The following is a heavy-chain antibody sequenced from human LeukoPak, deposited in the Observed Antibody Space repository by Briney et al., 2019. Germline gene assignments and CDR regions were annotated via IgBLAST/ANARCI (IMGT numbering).Heavy chain of an antibody. CDR1: GYTLTELS. V-gene: IGHV1-24*01. Sequence: ASVKVSCKVSGYTLTELSMHWVRQAPGKGLEWMGGFDPEDGETIYAQKFQGRVTITTDESTSTAYMELSSLRSEDTAVYYCARAPLGYCSSTSCYTVTPYYYYYMDVWGKGTTVTVSS. CDR2: FDPEDGET. J-gene: IGHJ6*03. CDR3: ARAPLGYCSSTSCYTVTPYYYYYMDV. D-gene: IGHD2-2*02.